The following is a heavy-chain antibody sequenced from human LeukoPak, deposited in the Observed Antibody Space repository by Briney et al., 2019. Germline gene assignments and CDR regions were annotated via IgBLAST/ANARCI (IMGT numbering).Heavy chain of an antibody. D-gene: IGHD3-22*01. J-gene: IGHJ4*02. Sequence: SETLSLTCAVSGGSISSTNWWSWVRQPPGKGLEWIGEIYHSGSTNYNPSLKSRVTISVDTSKNKFSLKLSSVTAADTAVYYCATARRAYYDSSGYYFYWGQGTLVTVSS. CDR3: ATARRAYYDSSGYYFY. CDR1: GGSISSTNW. CDR2: IYHSGST. V-gene: IGHV4-4*02.